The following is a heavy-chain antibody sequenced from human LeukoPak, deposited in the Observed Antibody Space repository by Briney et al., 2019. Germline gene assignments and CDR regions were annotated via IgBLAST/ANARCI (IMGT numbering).Heavy chain of an antibody. CDR1: GFTFSSYA. Sequence: PGGSLRLSCAASGFTFSSYAMSWVRQAPGKGLEWVSSSGDNTRYADSVKGRFTISRDNAKNSLYLQMNSLRAEDTAVYYCARGHAAPGDYWGQGTLVTVSS. V-gene: IGHV3-21*04. CDR2: SGDNT. J-gene: IGHJ4*02. CDR3: ARGHAAPGDY. D-gene: IGHD6-13*01.